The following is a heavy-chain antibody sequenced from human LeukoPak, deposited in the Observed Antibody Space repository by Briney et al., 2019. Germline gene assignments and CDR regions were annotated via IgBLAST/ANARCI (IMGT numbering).Heavy chain of an antibody. CDR2: INWDGGST. D-gene: IGHD1-1*01. V-gene: IGHV3-43D*03. Sequence: GGSLRLSCAASGFTFVDYALHWVRQAPGKGLEWVSLINWDGGSTYYADSVKGRFTISRDNSKNSLYLEMNSLRAEDTALYYCVKAPTLTGTAYYFDYWGQGTLVTVSS. J-gene: IGHJ4*02. CDR1: GFTFVDYA. CDR3: VKAPTLTGTAYYFDY.